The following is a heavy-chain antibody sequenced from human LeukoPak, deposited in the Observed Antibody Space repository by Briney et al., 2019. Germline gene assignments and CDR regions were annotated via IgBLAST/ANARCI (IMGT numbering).Heavy chain of an antibody. CDR2: ISYDGSNK. Sequence: PGGSLRLSCAASGFTFSRYAMTWVRQAPGKGLEWVAVISYDGSNKYYADSVKGRFTISRDNSKNTLYLQMNSLRAEDTAVYYCASNSQGQLVDFWGESDAFDIWGQGTMVTVSS. J-gene: IGHJ3*02. V-gene: IGHV3-30*04. CDR1: GFTFSRYA. CDR3: ASNSQGQLVDFWGESDAFDI. D-gene: IGHD6-6*01.